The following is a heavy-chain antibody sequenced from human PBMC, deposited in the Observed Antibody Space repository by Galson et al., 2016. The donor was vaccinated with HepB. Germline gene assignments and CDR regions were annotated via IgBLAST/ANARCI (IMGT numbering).Heavy chain of an antibody. V-gene: IGHV3-9*01. Sequence: LRLSCAASGFTFDDYAMHWVRQAPGKGLEWVSGISWNGRNIGYGDSVKGRFTISSDSAKNSLYLQMNSLRAEDTALYYCAKVCRDGYNLNDAYDVWGQGTMVTVSS. CDR1: GFTFDDYA. J-gene: IGHJ3*01. D-gene: IGHD5-24*01. CDR2: ISWNGRNI. CDR3: AKVCRDGYNLNDAYDV.